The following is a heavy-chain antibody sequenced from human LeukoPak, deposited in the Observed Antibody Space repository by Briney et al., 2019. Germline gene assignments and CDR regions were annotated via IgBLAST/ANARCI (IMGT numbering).Heavy chain of an antibody. D-gene: IGHD5-12*01. CDR3: ARASGGYDTIDY. Sequence: SETLSLTCTVSGGSISSYYWSWIRQPRGKGLEWIGYIYYSGSTNYNPSLKSRVTISVDTSKNQFSLKLSSVTAADTAVYYCARASGGYDTIDYWGQGTLVTVSS. J-gene: IGHJ4*02. CDR2: IYYSGST. V-gene: IGHV4-59*01. CDR1: GGSISSYY.